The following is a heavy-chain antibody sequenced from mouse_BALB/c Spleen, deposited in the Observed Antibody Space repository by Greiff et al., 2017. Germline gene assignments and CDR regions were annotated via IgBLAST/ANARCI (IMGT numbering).Heavy chain of an antibody. CDR2: IDPANGNT. Sequence: EVQLQQSGAELVKPGASVKLSCTASGFNIKDTYMHWVKQRPEQGLEWIGRIDPANGNTKYDPKFQGKATITADTSSNTAYLQLSSLTSEDTAVYYCARWDDGYSISYAMDYWGQGTSVTVSS. J-gene: IGHJ4*01. D-gene: IGHD2-3*01. CDR1: GFNIKDTY. V-gene: IGHV14-3*02. CDR3: ARWDDGYSISYAMDY.